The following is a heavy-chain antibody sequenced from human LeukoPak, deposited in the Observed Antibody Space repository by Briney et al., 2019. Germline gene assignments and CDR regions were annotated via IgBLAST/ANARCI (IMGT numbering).Heavy chain of an antibody. CDR2: INHSGST. V-gene: IGHV4-34*01. CDR1: GGSFSGYY. J-gene: IGHJ4*02. D-gene: IGHD6-6*01. CDR3: ARERDSSSTTHLGY. Sequence: SETLSLTCAVYGGSFSGYYWSWIRQPPGKGPEWIGEINHSGSTNYNPSLKSRVTISVDTSKNQFSLKLSSVTAADTAVYYCARERDSSSTTHLGYWGQGTLVTVSS.